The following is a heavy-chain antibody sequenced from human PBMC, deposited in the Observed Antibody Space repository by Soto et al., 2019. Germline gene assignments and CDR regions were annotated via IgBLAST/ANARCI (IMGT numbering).Heavy chain of an antibody. J-gene: IGHJ4*02. V-gene: IGHV1-69*06. CDR1: GGILSANA. CDR3: ARDPVTRDSSGYYYQNYEYYCDY. CDR2: IIPFFGTS. Sequence: SAKGTCEDSGGILSANAISWVRQATRKVLEWLGGIIPFFGTSNYAQKFQGRVTITADKSTNTVYMELSSLRSEDTAVYYCARDPVTRDSSGYYYQNYEYYCDYWGQGTLVIVSS. D-gene: IGHD3-22*01.